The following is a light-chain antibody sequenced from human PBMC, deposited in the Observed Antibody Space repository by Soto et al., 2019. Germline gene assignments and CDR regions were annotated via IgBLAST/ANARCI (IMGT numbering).Light chain of an antibody. CDR2: EVS. CDR3: SSYTSSSTPPYV. V-gene: IGLV2-14*01. J-gene: IGLJ1*01. Sequence: QSVLTQPASVSGSPGQSITISCTGTSSDVGGYNYVSWYQQHPGKAPKLMIYEVSNRPSGVSNRFSGSKSGNTASLTISGLHAEDEADYYCSSYTSSSTPPYVFGTGTKVTVL. CDR1: SSDVGGYNY.